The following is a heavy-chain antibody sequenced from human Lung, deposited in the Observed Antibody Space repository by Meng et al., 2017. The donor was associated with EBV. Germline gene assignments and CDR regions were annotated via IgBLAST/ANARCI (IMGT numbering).Heavy chain of an antibody. CDR3: ARAPGNWNFDS. J-gene: IGHJ4*02. D-gene: IGHD1-20*01. V-gene: IGHV4-4*02. CDR2: IYHNENT. Sequence: VHLRGSGPGMWNPSGHPPLSCPFSSASTSSNNYWTWVRQSPGKGLEWISEIYHNENTNYNPSLMSRVTMSLDKSKNHFSLNLRSVTAADTAVYFCARAPGNWNFDSWGQGTLVTVSS. CDR1: SASTSSNNY.